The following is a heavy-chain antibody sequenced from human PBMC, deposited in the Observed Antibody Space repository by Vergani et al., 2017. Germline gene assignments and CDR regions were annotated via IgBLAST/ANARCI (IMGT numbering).Heavy chain of an antibody. V-gene: IGHV4-4*02. Sequence: QVQLQESGPGLVKPSGTLSLTCAVSGGSLSSSNWWSWVRQPPGKGLEWIGEIYHSGSTNYNPSLKRRGTISVDKSKNQFSLKLSSVTAADPAVYYCARLLTGTTIYYYYVMDVWGQGTMVTVSS. CDR3: ARLLTGTTIYYYYVMDV. J-gene: IGHJ6*02. D-gene: IGHD1-20*01. CDR1: GGSLSSSNW. CDR2: IYHSGST.